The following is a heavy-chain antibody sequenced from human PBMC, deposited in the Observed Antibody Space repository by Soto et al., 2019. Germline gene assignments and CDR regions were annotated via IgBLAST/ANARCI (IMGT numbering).Heavy chain of an antibody. J-gene: IGHJ6*02. CDR1: GGSIISNNL. V-gene: IGHV4-4*02. Sequence: SETLSLTCAVSGGSIISNNLWSWVRQPPGRGLEWIGEINHSGATNYNPSLKSRVTMSVDKSKNQFSLNLNSVTAADTATYYCASEVSSTDGMDVWGQGTTVTVSS. CDR2: INHSGAT. CDR3: ASEVSSTDGMDV. D-gene: IGHD2-15*01.